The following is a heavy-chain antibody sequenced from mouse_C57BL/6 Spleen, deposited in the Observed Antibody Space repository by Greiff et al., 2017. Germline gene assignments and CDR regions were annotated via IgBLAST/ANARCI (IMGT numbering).Heavy chain of an antibody. Sequence: QVHVKQPGAELVKPGASVKMSCKASGYTFTSYWITWVKQRPGQGLEWIGDIYPGSGSTNYNEKFKSKATLTVDTSSSTAYMQLSSLTSEDSAVYYCARVPYYDYDVYFDVWGTGTTVTVSS. D-gene: IGHD2-4*01. J-gene: IGHJ1*03. CDR2: IYPGSGST. V-gene: IGHV1-55*01. CDR1: GYTFTSYW. CDR3: ARVPYYDYDVYFDV.